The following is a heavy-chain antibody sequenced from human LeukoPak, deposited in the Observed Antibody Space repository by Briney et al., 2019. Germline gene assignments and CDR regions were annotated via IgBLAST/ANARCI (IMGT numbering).Heavy chain of an antibody. V-gene: IGHV6-1*01. CDR1: GDSVSANSAT. CDR2: TYYRSKLYR. J-gene: IGHJ3*02. CDR3: ARDSDAFDI. Sequence: SQTLSLTCALSGDSVSANSATWNWIRQSPSRGLEWLGRTYYRSKLYRDYAVSVKSRITINPDSSKNHFSLQLNSVTPEDTALYYCARDSDAFDIWGQGTMVTVSS.